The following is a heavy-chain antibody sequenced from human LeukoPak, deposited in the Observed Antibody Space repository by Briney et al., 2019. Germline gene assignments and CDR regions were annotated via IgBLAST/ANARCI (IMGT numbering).Heavy chain of an antibody. D-gene: IGHD1-7*01. Sequence: SETLSLTCTVSGGSISSSSYYWGWIRQPPGKGLEWIGSIYYSGSPYYNPSLKSRVTISVDTSKNQFSLKLSSVTAADTAVYYCAVNWNYVDNWFDPWGQGTLVTVSS. CDR3: AVNWNYVDNWFDP. CDR1: GGSISSSSYY. J-gene: IGHJ5*02. CDR2: IYYSGSP. V-gene: IGHV4-39*01.